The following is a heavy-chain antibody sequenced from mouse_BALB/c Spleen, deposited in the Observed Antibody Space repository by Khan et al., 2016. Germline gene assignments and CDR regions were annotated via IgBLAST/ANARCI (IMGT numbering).Heavy chain of an antibody. CDR1: GYSITSDYA. D-gene: IGHD1-1*01. J-gene: IGHJ2*01. V-gene: IGHV3-2*02. CDR2: ISYSGSP. CDR3: ARVYTVIAYLDY. Sequence: EVQLQESGPGLVKPSQSLSLTCTVTGYSITSDYAWNWLRQFPGNKLEWLGYISYSGSPSYNPSPNIRIPITRDTSNNQFFLQLHSVTTKDTATYYGARVYTVIAYLDYWGQGTTLTVSS.